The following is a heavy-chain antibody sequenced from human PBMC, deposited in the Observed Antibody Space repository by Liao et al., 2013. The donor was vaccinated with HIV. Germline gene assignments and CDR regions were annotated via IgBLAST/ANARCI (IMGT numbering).Heavy chain of an antibody. D-gene: IGHD1-1*01. CDR3: VRVQRGGPDAFDI. J-gene: IGHJ3*02. CDR1: GDSIGSGNYY. V-gene: IGHV4-61*02. CDR2: IHTGGSA. Sequence: QVRLQESGPGLAKPSQTLSLTCTVSGDSIGSGNYYWSWIRQPAGKGLEWIGRIHTGGSANYNPSLKSRVAISVETSKNQFSLRLTSVTAADSAVYFCVRVQRGGPDAFDIWSPGTMVTVSS.